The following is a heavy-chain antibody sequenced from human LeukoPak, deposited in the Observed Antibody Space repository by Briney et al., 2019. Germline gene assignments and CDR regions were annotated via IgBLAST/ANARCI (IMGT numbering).Heavy chain of an antibody. J-gene: IGHJ3*01. D-gene: IGHD5-24*01. CDR3: ARDIQLST. V-gene: IGHV3-23*01. Sequence: GGSLRLSCAASGFTFSGSAMSWVRQAPGKGLEWVSLISFSGGNTYYADSVKGRFTISRDNSKDTLYLQMNSLRAEDTAIYYCARDIQLSTWGLGTMAAVSS. CDR1: GFTFSGSA. CDR2: ISFSGGNT.